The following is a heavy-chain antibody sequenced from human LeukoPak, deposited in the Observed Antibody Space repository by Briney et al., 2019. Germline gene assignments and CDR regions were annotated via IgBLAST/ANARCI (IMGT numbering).Heavy chain of an antibody. D-gene: IGHD4-11*01. J-gene: IGHJ5*02. CDR2: INPNSGGT. CDR3: ARRTVTTYNWFDP. Sequence: WASVKVSCKASGYTFTGYYMHWVRKAPGQGLEWMGWINPNSGGTNYAQKFQGRVTMTRDTSISTAYMELSRLRSDDTAAYYCARRTVTTYNWFDPWGQGTLVTVSS. CDR1: GYTFTGYY. V-gene: IGHV1-2*02.